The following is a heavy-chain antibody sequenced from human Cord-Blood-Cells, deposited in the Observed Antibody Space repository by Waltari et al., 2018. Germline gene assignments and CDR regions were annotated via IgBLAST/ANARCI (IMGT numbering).Heavy chain of an antibody. D-gene: IGHD6-6*01. CDR2: TYYRSKWYN. CDR1: GDSVSSNSAA. J-gene: IGHJ6*02. CDR3: ARDPKYSSSSYYYGMDV. Sequence: QVQLQQSGPGLVKPSQTLSLTCAISGDSVSSNSAAWNWIRQSPSRGLEWLGRTYYRSKWYNDYAVAEKSRITINPDTSKNQFSLQLNSVTPEDTAVYYCARDPKYSSSSYYYGMDVWGQGTTVTVSS. V-gene: IGHV6-1*01.